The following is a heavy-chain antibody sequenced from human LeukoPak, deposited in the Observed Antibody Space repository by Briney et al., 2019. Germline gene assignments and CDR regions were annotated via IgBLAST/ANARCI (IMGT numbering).Heavy chain of an antibody. V-gene: IGHV4-4*07. J-gene: IGHJ5*02. D-gene: IGHD6-13*01. CDR2: IYTSGST. Sequence: PSETLSLTCTVSGGSISSYYWSWIRQPAGKGLEWIGRIYTSGSTNYNPSLKSRVTMSVDTSKNQFSLKLSSVTAADTAVYYCARDLGLGIAAAQDWFDPWGQGTLVTVSS. CDR1: GGSISSYY. CDR3: ARDLGLGIAAAQDWFDP.